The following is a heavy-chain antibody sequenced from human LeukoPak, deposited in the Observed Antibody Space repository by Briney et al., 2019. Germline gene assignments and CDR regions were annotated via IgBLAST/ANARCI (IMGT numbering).Heavy chain of an antibody. V-gene: IGHV3-49*03. D-gene: IGHD1-1*01. CDR2: IRSKAYGETA. CDR1: GFTFGDYA. CDR3: TRDRGAYNLYDY. J-gene: IGHJ4*02. Sequence: GGSLRLSCTASGFTFGDYAMSWIRQAPGKGLEWVGFIRSKAYGETADYAASVKGRFTISRDDSKAIAYLQMNSLKTEDTAVYHCTRDRGAYNLYDYWGQGTLITVSS.